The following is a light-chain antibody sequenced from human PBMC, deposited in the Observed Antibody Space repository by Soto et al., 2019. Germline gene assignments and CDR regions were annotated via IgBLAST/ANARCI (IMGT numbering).Light chain of an antibody. CDR1: NSDVGGYNY. Sequence: QSALTQPLSMSGSPGQSVTISCTGTNSDVGGYNYVSWYQQHPGKAPKLMIYEVTKRPSGVPDRVSGSKSGKTASLTISGLQAEDEGDYYCCSYAGSYNSLFGGGTKLTVL. CDR2: EVT. V-gene: IGLV2-11*01. CDR3: CSYAGSYNSL. J-gene: IGLJ2*01.